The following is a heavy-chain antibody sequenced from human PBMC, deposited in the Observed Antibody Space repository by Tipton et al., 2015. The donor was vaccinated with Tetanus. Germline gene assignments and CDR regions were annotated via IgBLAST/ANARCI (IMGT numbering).Heavy chain of an antibody. CDR1: GGSFSGYY. J-gene: IGHJ6*02. CDR2: INHSGST. Sequence: LSLTCAVYGGSFSGYYWSWIRQPPGKGLEWIGEINHSGSTNYNPSLKSRVTISVDTSKNQFSLKLSSVTAADTAVYYCARESDGSGIGPKYSYGMDVWGQGTTVTVSS. D-gene: IGHD3-10*01. CDR3: ARESDGSGIGPKYSYGMDV. V-gene: IGHV4-34*01.